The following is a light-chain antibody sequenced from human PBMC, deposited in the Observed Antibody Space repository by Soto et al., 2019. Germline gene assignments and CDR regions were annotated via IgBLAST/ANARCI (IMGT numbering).Light chain of an antibody. V-gene: IGLV2-14*01. CDR2: EVS. Sequence: QSVLTQPASVSGSPGQSITISCTGTSSDVGGYNYVSWYQQHPGKAPKLMIYEVSNRPSGVSNRFSGSKSGSTASLTISGLQAEDEADYYCSSYAGSSNVFGTGTKVTVL. J-gene: IGLJ1*01. CDR3: SSYAGSSNV. CDR1: SSDVGGYNY.